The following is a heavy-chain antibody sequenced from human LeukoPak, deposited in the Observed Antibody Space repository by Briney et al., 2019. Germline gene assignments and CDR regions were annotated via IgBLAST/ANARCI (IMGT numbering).Heavy chain of an antibody. Sequence: GGSLILSCAASGFTFSSYSMNWVRQAPGRGLEWVSSISSSSSYIYYADSVKGRFTISRDNAKNSLYLQMNSLRVDDTAVYYCARFAAGGSYYYYMDVWGKGTTVTVSS. D-gene: IGHD6-25*01. CDR3: ARFAAGGSYYYYMDV. J-gene: IGHJ6*03. V-gene: IGHV3-21*01. CDR1: GFTFSSYS. CDR2: ISSSSSYI.